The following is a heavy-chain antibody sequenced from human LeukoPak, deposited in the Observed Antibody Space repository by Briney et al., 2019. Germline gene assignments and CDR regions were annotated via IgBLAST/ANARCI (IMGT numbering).Heavy chain of an antibody. V-gene: IGHV4-39*07. CDR2: IYYSGST. Sequence: SETLSLTCTVSGGSISSSSYYWGWIRQPPGKGLEWIGSIYYSGSTYYNPSLKSRVTISVDTSKNQFSLKLSSVTAADTAVYYCARARLGYSYGHDAFDTWGQGTMVTVSS. J-gene: IGHJ3*02. CDR1: GGSISSSSYY. CDR3: ARARLGYSYGHDAFDT. D-gene: IGHD5-18*01.